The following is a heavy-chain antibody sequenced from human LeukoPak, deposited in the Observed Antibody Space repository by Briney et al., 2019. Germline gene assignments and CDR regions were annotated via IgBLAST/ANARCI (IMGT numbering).Heavy chain of an antibody. J-gene: IGHJ4*02. CDR3: GKTTTGYSSGRYPGWPVDY. CDR1: GFTFGSYA. CDR2: IFGSGGSP. D-gene: IGHD6-19*01. Sequence: GGSLRLSCAASGFTFGSYAMYWVRQAPGEGLEWVSGIFGSGGSPHYADSVKGRFTISRDNSKNTVYLQMNSLRVEDTAVYYCGKTTTGYSSGRYPGWPVDYWGQGTLVTVSS. V-gene: IGHV3-23*01.